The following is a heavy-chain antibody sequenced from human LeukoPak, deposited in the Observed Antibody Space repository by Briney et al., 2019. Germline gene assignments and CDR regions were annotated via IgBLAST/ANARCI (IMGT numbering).Heavy chain of an antibody. V-gene: IGHV3-33*06. J-gene: IGHJ4*02. CDR3: AKDAERGFDYINSLEK. CDR2: IWNDGSSQ. Sequence: GASLRLSCAASTFTVSHYGTHWVRQAPGKGLEWVAVIWNDGSSQYYANSVNGRFTVSRDNSQKTLYLQMNSLRPEDTAVYYCAKDAERGFDYINSLEKWGQGTLVTVSS. D-gene: IGHD4-11*01. CDR1: TFTVSHYG.